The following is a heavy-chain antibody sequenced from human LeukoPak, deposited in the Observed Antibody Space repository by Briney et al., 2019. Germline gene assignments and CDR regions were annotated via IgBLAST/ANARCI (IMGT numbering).Heavy chain of an antibody. CDR1: GYTFTNYW. D-gene: IGHD3-22*01. V-gene: IGHV5-51*01. CDR3: ARLSGDSSGYYYGY. CDR2: IYPGDADT. Sequence: GESLKISCKGSGYTFTNYWIGWVRQMPGKGQEWMGVIYPGDADTRYSPSFQGQVTISADKSISTAYLQWSSLKASDTAMYYCARLSGDSSGYYYGYWGQGTLVTVSS. J-gene: IGHJ4*02.